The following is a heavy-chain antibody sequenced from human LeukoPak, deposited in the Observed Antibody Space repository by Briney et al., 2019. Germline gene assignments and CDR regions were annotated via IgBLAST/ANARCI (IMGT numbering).Heavy chain of an antibody. Sequence: SVKVSCKASGGTFSSYAISWVRQAPGQGLEWMGGIIPIFGTANYAQKFQGRVTITADESTSTAYMELSSLRSEDTAVYYCARDPNRHRNDAFDIWGQGTMVTVSS. CDR2: IIPIFGTA. J-gene: IGHJ3*02. CDR3: ARDPNRHRNDAFDI. D-gene: IGHD1-14*01. V-gene: IGHV1-69*13. CDR1: GGTFSSYA.